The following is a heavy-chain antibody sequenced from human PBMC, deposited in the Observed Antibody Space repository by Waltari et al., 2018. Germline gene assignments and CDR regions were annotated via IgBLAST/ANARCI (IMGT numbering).Heavy chain of an antibody. D-gene: IGHD4-17*01. J-gene: IGHJ4*02. V-gene: IGHV2-5*01. CDR2: IYWNDDK. CDR3: VRDTVNFGFDY. Sequence: QINLKESGPTLVKPTQTLTLTCTFSGFSLTTSGVAVAWIRQPPGKALEWLALIYWNDDKRYKASLKSRLTITKDTSKNQVVLTMTNMDPVDTATYYCVRDTVNFGFDYWGQGTLVIVSS. CDR1: GFSLTTSGVA.